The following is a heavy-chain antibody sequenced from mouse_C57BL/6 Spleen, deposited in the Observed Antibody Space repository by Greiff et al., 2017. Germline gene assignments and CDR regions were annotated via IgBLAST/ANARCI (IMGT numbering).Heavy chain of an antibody. CDR2: IDPETGGT. Sequence: QVQLKESGAELVRPGASVTLSCKASGYTFTDYEMHWVKQTPVHGLEWIGAIDPETGGTSYNQKFKGKAILTADKSSSTAYRELRSLTSEDSAVYYCTKYDYDESYAMDYWGQGTSVTVSS. CDR3: TKYDYDESYAMDY. CDR1: GYTFTDYE. D-gene: IGHD2-4*01. V-gene: IGHV1-15*01. J-gene: IGHJ4*01.